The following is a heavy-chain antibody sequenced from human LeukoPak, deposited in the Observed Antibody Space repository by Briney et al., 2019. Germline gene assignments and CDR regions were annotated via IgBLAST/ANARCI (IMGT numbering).Heavy chain of an antibody. CDR2: MYYSGST. J-gene: IGHJ4*02. V-gene: IGHV4-30-4*01. D-gene: IGHD6-6*01. CDR3: ARHRVAARPNYFDY. CDR1: GGSISSGDYY. Sequence: SQTLSLTCTVSGGSISSGDYYWSWIRQPPGKGLEWIAYMYYSGSTYYNPSLKSRVTMSADTSKNQLSLKLSSVTAADTAVYYCARHRVAARPNYFDYWGQGTLVTVSS.